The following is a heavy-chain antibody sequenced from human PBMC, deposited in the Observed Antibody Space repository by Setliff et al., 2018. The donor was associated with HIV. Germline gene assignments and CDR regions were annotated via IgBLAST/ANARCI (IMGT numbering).Heavy chain of an antibody. V-gene: IGHV4-61*09. J-gene: IGHJ6*03. CDR3: ARCMFSLRSRHIIYYMDV. CDR2: MDTSGAT. CDR1: GGSVSSGSYY. Sequence: SETLSLTCTVSGGSVSSGSYYWSWVRQPAGKGLEWIGQMDTSGATKYNPSLQSRVTMSLATSKNQFSLKLSSVTAADTAVYYCARCMFSLRSRHIIYYMDVWGKGTTVTVSS. D-gene: IGHD2-8*01.